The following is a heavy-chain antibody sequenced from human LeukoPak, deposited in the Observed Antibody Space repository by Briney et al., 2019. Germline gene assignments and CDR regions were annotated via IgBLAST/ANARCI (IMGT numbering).Heavy chain of an antibody. CDR3: ARDLAEYYDILTGTHDY. CDR2: INPNSGGT. Sequence: ASVKVSCKASGYTFTGYYMHWVRQAPGQGLEWMGWINPNSGGTNYAQKFQGRVTMTRDTSISTAYMELSRLRSDDTAVYYCARDLAEYYDILTGTHDYWGQGTLVTVSS. J-gene: IGHJ4*02. V-gene: IGHV1-2*02. D-gene: IGHD3-9*01. CDR1: GYTFTGYY.